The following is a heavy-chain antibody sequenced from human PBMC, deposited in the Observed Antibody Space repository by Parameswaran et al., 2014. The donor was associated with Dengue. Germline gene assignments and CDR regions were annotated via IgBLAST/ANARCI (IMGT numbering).Heavy chain of an antibody. J-gene: IGHJ5*02. CDR2: INSNSGGT. V-gene: IGHV1-2*02. D-gene: IGHD3-3*01. Sequence: VRQMPGKGLEWMGWINSNSGGTNYAQKFQGRVTITRDTSTSTAYMELSSLRSEDTAVYYCARDGENYDFWSGSSTYNWFDPWGQGTLVTVSS. CDR3: ARDGENYDFWSGSSTYNWFDP.